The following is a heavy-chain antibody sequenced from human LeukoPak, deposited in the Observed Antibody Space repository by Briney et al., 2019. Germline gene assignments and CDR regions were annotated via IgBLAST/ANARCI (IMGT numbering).Heavy chain of an antibody. CDR3: ARAGFVGFDP. V-gene: IGHV4-38-2*02. D-gene: IGHD2-15*01. Sequence: SETLSLTCTVSGYSISSGYYWGWIRQPPGKGLEWIGSIYHSGSTYYNPSLKSRVTISVDTSKNQFSLKLSSVTAADTAVYYCARAGFVGFDPWGQGTLVTVSS. CDR1: GYSISSGYY. J-gene: IGHJ5*02. CDR2: IYHSGST.